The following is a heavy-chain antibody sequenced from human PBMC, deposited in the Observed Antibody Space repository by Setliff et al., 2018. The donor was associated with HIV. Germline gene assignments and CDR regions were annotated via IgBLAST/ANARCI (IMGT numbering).Heavy chain of an antibody. D-gene: IGHD1-1*01. CDR1: GFTFDDYA. CDR2: SNWNSVSR. J-gene: IGHJ3*02. Sequence: GGSLRLSCEASGFTFDDYAMHWGRQAPGKGLEWVGSSNWNSVSRAYADSAQGRFTISRDNAKNLVYLDMNSLRPEDTALYFCAKDYGDGHNWGAFDIWGQGIMVTVSS. V-gene: IGHV3-9*01. CDR3: AKDYGDGHNWGAFDI.